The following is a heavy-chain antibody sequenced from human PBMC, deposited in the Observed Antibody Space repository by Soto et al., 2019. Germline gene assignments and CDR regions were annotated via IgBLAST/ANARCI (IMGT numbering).Heavy chain of an antibody. D-gene: IGHD3-16*01. CDR1: GFTFSSYA. CDR2: ISYDGSNK. J-gene: IGHJ4*02. CDR3: ARVDSSVGGGRDY. V-gene: IGHV3-30-3*01. Sequence: QVQLVESGGGVVQPGRSLRLSCAASGFTFSSYAMHWVRQAPGKGLEWVAVISYDGSNKYYADSVKGRFTISRDNSKNTLYLQMNSLRAEDTAVYYCARVDSSVGGGRDYWGQGTLVTVSS.